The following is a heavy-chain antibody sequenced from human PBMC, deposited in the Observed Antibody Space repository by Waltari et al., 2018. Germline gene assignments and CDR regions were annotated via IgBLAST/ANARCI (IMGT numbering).Heavy chain of an antibody. Sequence: EVQLVESGGGLVQPGGSLRLSCAASGFTFRSSDLHWVRQATGKGLEWVSAIGTAGDTYYPGSVKGRFTISRENAKNSLYLQMNSLRAEDTAMYYCARGAGGSYFDYWGQGTLVTVSS. CDR2: IGTAGDT. D-gene: IGHD1-26*01. CDR3: ARGAGGSYFDY. V-gene: IGHV3-13*01. J-gene: IGHJ4*02. CDR1: GFTFRSSD.